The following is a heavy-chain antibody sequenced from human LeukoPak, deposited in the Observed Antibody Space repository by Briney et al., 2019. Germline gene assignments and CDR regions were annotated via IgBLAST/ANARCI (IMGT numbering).Heavy chain of an antibody. V-gene: IGHV1-3*01. CDR3: AGGVDDETTYYYYGMDV. Sequence: ASVKVSCKASGYTFTSYAMHWVRQAPGQRLEWMGWINAGNGNTKYSQKFQGRVTITRDTSASTAYMELSSLRSEDTAVYYCAGGVDDETTYYYYGMDVWGQGTTVTVSS. J-gene: IGHJ6*02. D-gene: IGHD2-8*02. CDR1: GYTFTSYA. CDR2: INAGNGNT.